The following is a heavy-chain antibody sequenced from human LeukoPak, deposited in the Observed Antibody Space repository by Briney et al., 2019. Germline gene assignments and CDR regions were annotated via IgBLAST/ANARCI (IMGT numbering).Heavy chain of an antibody. J-gene: IGHJ4*02. V-gene: IGHV3-48*04. D-gene: IGHD2-2*01. CDR1: GFTFSSYS. CDR2: ISSSSSTI. CDR3: ARLPAYCSSTSCYYDY. Sequence: GGSLRLSCAASGFTFSSYSMNWVRQAPGKGLEWVSYISSSSSTIYYADSAKGRFTISRDNAKNSLFLQMNSLRAEDTAVYYCARLPAYCSSTSCYYDYWGQGTLVTVSS.